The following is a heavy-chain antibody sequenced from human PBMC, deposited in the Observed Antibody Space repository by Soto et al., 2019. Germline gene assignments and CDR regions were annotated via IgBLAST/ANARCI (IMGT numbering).Heavy chain of an antibody. Sequence: PGGSLRLSCAASGFKFSSYAMSWVRQAPWKGLEWVSLISATGGGTYYADSVKGRFTISRDNSDNTLYLQVHSLRAEDTAVYYCAKDRRAGGNSAFYFDFWGQGAQVTVSS. D-gene: IGHD3-16*01. V-gene: IGHV3-23*01. J-gene: IGHJ5*01. CDR3: AKDRRAGGNSAFYFDF. CDR1: GFKFSSYA. CDR2: ISATGGGT.